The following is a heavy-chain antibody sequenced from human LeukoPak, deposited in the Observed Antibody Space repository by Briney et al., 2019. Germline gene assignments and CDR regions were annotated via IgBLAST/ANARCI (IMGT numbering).Heavy chain of an antibody. J-gene: IGHJ3*02. CDR3: ARDRYYYDSSGYDAFDM. CDR2: ISSSSTYI. CDR1: GFTFTDYN. Sequence: PGGSLRLSCAASGFTFTDYNMNWVRQAPGKGLEWVSSISSSSTYIYYADSVQGRFTISRDNAKNSLFLQMNSLRADDTAVYYCARDRYYYDSSGYDAFDMWGQGTMVTVSA. D-gene: IGHD3-22*01. V-gene: IGHV3-21*04.